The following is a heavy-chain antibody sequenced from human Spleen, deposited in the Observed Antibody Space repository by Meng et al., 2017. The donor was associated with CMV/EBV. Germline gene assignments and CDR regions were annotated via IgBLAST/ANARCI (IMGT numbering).Heavy chain of an antibody. CDR2: ISAYNGNT. V-gene: IGHV1-18*04. J-gene: IGHJ4*02. D-gene: IGHD5-24*01. Sequence: ASVKVSCKASDYTFTRYGISWVRQAPGQGLEWMGWISAYNGNTSYAQKLHGRVTMTTDTSTSTAYMELRSLRSDDTAVYYCAREKDGAFDYWGQGTLVTVSS. CDR3: AREKDGAFDY. CDR1: DYTFTRYG.